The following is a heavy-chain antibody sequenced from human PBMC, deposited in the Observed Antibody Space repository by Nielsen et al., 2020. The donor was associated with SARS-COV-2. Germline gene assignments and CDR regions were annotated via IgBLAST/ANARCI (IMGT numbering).Heavy chain of an antibody. Sequence: SVKVSCKASGYTFTSYAMHWVRQAPGQKLEWMGWINAGNGNTKYSQKFQGRVTITRDTSASTAYMELSSLRSEDTAVYYCARDRSGYYSDYFDYWGQGTLVTVSS. J-gene: IGHJ4*02. D-gene: IGHD3-22*01. CDR3: ARDRSGYYSDYFDY. CDR2: INAGNGNT. V-gene: IGHV1-3*01. CDR1: GYTFTSYA.